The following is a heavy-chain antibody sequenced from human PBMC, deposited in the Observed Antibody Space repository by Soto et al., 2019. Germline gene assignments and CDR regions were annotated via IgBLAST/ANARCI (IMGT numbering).Heavy chain of an antibody. CDR2: ISAYNCNT. J-gene: IGHJ3*02. Sequence: ASVKVSCKASGYTFTSYGISWVRQAPGQGLGWMGWISAYNCNTNYAQKLQGRVTMTTDTSTSTAYIELRSLRSDDTAVYYCARYSGLSVTYYYDSSGYPDAFDIWGQGTMVTVSS. CDR3: ARYSGLSVTYYYDSSGYPDAFDI. CDR1: GYTFTSYG. V-gene: IGHV1-18*01. D-gene: IGHD3-22*01.